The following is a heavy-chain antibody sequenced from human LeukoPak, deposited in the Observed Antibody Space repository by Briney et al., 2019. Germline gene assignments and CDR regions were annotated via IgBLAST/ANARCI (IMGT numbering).Heavy chain of an antibody. D-gene: IGHD6-6*01. CDR2: ISSSGRTI. J-gene: IGHJ4*02. CDR1: GFAFSRYS. CDR3: VRDRKVPSSSYLRGDY. Sequence: AGGSLRLSCAASGFAFSRYSMNWVRQAPGKGLEWVSYISSSGRTIYYADSVKGRFTISRDNAKNSLYLQMNSLRAEDTAVYYCVRDRKVPSSSYLRGDYWGQGTLVTVSS. V-gene: IGHV3-48*04.